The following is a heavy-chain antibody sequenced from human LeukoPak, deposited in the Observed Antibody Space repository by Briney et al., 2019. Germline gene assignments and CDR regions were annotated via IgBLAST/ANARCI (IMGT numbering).Heavy chain of an antibody. CDR3: ARISAVAVFGY. V-gene: IGHV4-39*01. D-gene: IGHD6-19*01. CDR1: GGSISSSSYY. J-gene: IGHJ4*02. CDR2: IYYSGST. Sequence: PSETVSLTCTVSGGSISSSSYYWGWIRQPPGKGLEWIGSIYYSGSTYYNPSLKSRVTISVDTSRNQFSLKLSSVTAADTAVYYCARISAVAVFGYWGQGTLVTVSS.